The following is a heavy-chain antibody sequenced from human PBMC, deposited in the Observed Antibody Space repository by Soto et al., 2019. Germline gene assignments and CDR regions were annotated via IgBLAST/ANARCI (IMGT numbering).Heavy chain of an antibody. CDR3: AKETLYYDFWSGYYTGPLQPSYYGMDV. V-gene: IGHV3-33*06. D-gene: IGHD3-3*01. CDR1: GFTFSSYD. J-gene: IGHJ6*02. CDR2: IWYDGSNK. Sequence: GGSLRLSCAASGFTFSSYDMHWVRQAPGKGLEWVAVIWYDGSNKYYADSVKGRFTISRDNSKNTLYLQMNSLRAEDTAVYYCAKETLYYDFWSGYYTGPLQPSYYGMDVWGQGTTVTVSS.